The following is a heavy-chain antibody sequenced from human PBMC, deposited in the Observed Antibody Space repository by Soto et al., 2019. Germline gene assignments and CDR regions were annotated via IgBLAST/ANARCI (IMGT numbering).Heavy chain of an antibody. D-gene: IGHD1-1*01. CDR3: ARVTDWNYVDY. V-gene: IGHV3-53*01. J-gene: IGHJ4*02. Sequence: VGSLRLSCAASGFTVSSNYMSWVRQAPGKGLEWVSVIYSGGSTYYADSVKGRFTISRDNSKNTLYLQMNSLRAEDTAVYYCARVTDWNYVDYWGQGTLVTVSS. CDR2: IYSGGST. CDR1: GFTVSSNY.